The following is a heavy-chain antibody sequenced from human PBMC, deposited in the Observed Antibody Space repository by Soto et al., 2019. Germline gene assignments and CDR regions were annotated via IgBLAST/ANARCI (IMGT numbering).Heavy chain of an antibody. CDR3: EGAMLLRAFDI. V-gene: IGHV4-34*01. J-gene: IGHJ3*02. CDR2: INHSGST. CDR1: GGSFSGYY. Sequence: PSETLSLTCAVYGGSFSGYYWSWIRQPPEKGLEWIGEINHSGSTNYNPSLKSRVTISVDTSKNQFSLKLSSVTAADTAVYYCEGAMLLRAFDIWGQGTMVPVSS. D-gene: IGHD2-21*01.